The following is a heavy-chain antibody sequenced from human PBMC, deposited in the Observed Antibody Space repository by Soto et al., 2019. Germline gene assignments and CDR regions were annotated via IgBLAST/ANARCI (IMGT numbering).Heavy chain of an antibody. V-gene: IGHV1-69*13. D-gene: IGHD3-22*01. J-gene: IGHJ2*01. Sequence: SVKVSCKASGGTFSSYAISWVRQAPGQGLEWMGGIIPIFGTANYAQKFQGRVTITADESTSTAYMELSSLRSEDTAVYYCAVDSSGYTGPGHWYFDLWGRGTLVTVSS. CDR3: AVDSSGYTGPGHWYFDL. CDR1: GGTFSSYA. CDR2: IIPIFGTA.